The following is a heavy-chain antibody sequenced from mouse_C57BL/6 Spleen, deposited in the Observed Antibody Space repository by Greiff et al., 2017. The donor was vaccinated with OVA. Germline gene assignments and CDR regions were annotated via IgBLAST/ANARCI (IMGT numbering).Heavy chain of an antibody. V-gene: IGHV5-15*01. Sequence: EVQLVESGGGLVQPGGSLKLSCAASGFTFSDYGMAWVRQAPRKGPEWVAFISNLAYSIYYADTVTGRFTISRENAKNSLYLEMSSLRSEDTAMDDCARLYGTYDWYFDVWGTGTPVTVSS. J-gene: IGHJ1*03. CDR1: GFTFSDYG. D-gene: IGHD2-1*01. CDR3: ARLYGTYDWYFDV. CDR2: ISNLAYSI.